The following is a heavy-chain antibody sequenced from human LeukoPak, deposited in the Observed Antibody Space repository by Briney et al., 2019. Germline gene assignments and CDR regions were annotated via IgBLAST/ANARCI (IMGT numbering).Heavy chain of an antibody. J-gene: IGHJ4*02. Sequence: APVKVSCTASGYTFTGYYMHWVRQAPGQGLEWMGRINPNSGGTNYAQKFQGRVTMTRDTSISTAYMELSRLRSDDTAVYYCAREGYCSGGSCYQHWGQGTLVTVSS. D-gene: IGHD2-15*01. CDR3: AREGYCSGGSCYQH. V-gene: IGHV1-2*06. CDR1: GYTFTGYY. CDR2: INPNSGGT.